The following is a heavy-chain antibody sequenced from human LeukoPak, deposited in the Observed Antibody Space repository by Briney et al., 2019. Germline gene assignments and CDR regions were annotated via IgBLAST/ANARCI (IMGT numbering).Heavy chain of an antibody. D-gene: IGHD4-17*01. Sequence: GGSLRLSCAASGFPFSSYGIHWVRQAPGKGLEWVALISYDGSNKYYADSVKGRFTISRDNSKNTLYLQMNSLRAEDTAVYYCARDTVTTFRFRDYQHYGMDVWGQGTTVTVSS. CDR1: GFPFSSYG. V-gene: IGHV3-30*03. CDR2: ISYDGSNK. J-gene: IGHJ6*02. CDR3: ARDTVTTFRFRDYQHYGMDV.